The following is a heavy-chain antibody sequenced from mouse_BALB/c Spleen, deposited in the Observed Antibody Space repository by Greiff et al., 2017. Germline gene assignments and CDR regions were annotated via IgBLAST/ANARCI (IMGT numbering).Heavy chain of an antibody. CDR2: IDPANGNT. D-gene: IGHD1-1*01. J-gene: IGHJ4*01. V-gene: IGHV14-3*02. Sequence: VQLQQSGAELVKPGASVKLSCTASGFNIKDTYMHWVKQRPEQGLEWIGRIDPANGNTKYDPKFQGKATITADTSSNTAYLQLSSLTSEDTAVYYCARGKNYYGFYAMDYWGQGTSVTVSS. CDR1: GFNIKDTY. CDR3: ARGKNYYGFYAMDY.